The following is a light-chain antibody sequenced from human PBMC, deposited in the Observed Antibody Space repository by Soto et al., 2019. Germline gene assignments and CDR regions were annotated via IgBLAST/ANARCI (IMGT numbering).Light chain of an antibody. J-gene: IGLJ2*01. CDR2: DVS. CDR3: SSYTSSSTLEGVV. Sequence: QSALTQPASGSGSPGQSITISCTGTSSDVGGYNYVSWYQQHPGKAPKLMIYDVSNRPSGVSNRFSGSKSGNTASLTISGLQAEDEADYYCSSYTSSSTLEGVVFGGGTKLTVL. CDR1: SSDVGGYNY. V-gene: IGLV2-14*01.